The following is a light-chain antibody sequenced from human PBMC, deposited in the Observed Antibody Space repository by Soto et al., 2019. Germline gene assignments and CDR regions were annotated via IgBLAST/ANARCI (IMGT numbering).Light chain of an antibody. V-gene: IGKV3-11*01. CDR2: GAS. CDR3: QQRSKWPIP. Sequence: ESGFPQSPGPPALSPGARATLPCRASQSVSIDLAWYQQTPGQAPRLLIYGASTRATGIPVRFSGSGSGTDFTLTISSLEPEDFAVYYCQQRSKWPIPLGQGTRLEIK. J-gene: IGKJ5*01. CDR1: QSVSID.